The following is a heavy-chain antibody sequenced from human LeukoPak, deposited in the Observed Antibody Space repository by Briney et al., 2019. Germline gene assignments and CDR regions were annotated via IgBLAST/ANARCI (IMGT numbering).Heavy chain of an antibody. Sequence: SGGSLRLSCAVSGFIFKNYGLIWVRQAPGKGLEWVSAISNDGGGTNYADFVKGRFTISRDNSKNTLFLQMNSLRAEDTALYYCAKGSSGYFVDLWGQGTLVTVSS. V-gene: IGHV3-23*01. D-gene: IGHD3-22*01. CDR1: GFIFKNYG. J-gene: IGHJ5*02. CDR3: AKGSSGYFVDL. CDR2: ISNDGGGT.